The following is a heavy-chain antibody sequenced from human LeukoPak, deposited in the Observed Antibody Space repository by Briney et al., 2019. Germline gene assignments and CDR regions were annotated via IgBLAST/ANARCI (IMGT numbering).Heavy chain of an antibody. D-gene: IGHD3-10*01. CDR1: GGSFSGYY. CDR3: ARRPRDYYGSGSYYKGGRYYYYYMDV. V-gene: IGHV4-34*01. CDR2: INHSGST. Sequence: SETLSLTCAVYGGSFSGYYWSWIRQPPGKGLEWIGEINHSGSTNYNPSLKSRVTISVDTSKNQFSLKLSSVTAADTAVYYCARRPRDYYGSGSYYKGGRYYYYYMDVWGKGTTVTISS. J-gene: IGHJ6*03.